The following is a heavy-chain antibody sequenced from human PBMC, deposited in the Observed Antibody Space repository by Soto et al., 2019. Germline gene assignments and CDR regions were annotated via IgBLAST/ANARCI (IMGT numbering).Heavy chain of an antibody. J-gene: IGHJ4*02. CDR1: GGSFSGYY. CDR3: ARGPTPYYDSSGYSDY. Sequence: SETLSLTCAVYGGSFSGYYWSWIRQPPGKGLEWIGEINHSGSTNYNPSLKSRVHISVDTSKNQFSLKLSSVTAADTAVYYCARGPTPYYDSSGYSDYWGQGTLVTVSS. CDR2: INHSGST. D-gene: IGHD3-22*01. V-gene: IGHV4-34*01.